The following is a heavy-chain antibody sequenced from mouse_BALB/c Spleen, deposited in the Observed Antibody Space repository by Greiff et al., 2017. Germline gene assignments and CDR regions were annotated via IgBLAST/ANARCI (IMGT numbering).Heavy chain of an antibody. D-gene: IGHD2-3*01. Sequence: EVKLMVESGGGLVQPGGSLRLSCATSGFTFTDYYMSWVRQPPGKALEWLGFIRNKANGYTTEYSASVKGRFTISRDNSQSILYLQMNTLRAEDSATYYCARDYDPYYYAMDYWGQGTSVTVSS. CDR2: IRNKANGYTT. CDR1: GFTFTDYY. CDR3: ARDYDPYYYAMDY. V-gene: IGHV7-3*02. J-gene: IGHJ4*01.